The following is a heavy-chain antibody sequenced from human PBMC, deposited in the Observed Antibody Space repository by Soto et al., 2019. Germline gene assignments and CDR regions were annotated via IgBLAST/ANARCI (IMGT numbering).Heavy chain of an antibody. CDR3: AGIAAAGTVNWFDP. V-gene: IGHV4-59*01. J-gene: IGHJ5*02. CDR1: GGSISSYY. CDR2: IYYSGST. Sequence: SETLSLTCTVSGGSISSYYWSWIRQPPGKGLEWIGYIYYSGSTNYNPSLKSRVTISVDTSKNQFSLKLSSVTAADTAVYYCAGIAAAGTVNWFDPWGQGTLVTVS. D-gene: IGHD6-13*01.